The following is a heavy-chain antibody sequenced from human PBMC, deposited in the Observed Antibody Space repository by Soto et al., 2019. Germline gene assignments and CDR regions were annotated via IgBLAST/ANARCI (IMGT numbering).Heavy chain of an antibody. D-gene: IGHD3-3*01. CDR2: VRNKANNYAK. Sequence: GGSLRLSCAASGFTFSGSAMHWVRQASGKGLEWVGRVRNKANNYAKAYAASVKGRFTISRDDSKNTAYLQMNSLKTEDTAVYYCSWNYYYGMDVWGQGTTVTVSS. CDR3: SWNYYYGMDV. J-gene: IGHJ6*02. V-gene: IGHV3-73*01. CDR1: GFTFSGSA.